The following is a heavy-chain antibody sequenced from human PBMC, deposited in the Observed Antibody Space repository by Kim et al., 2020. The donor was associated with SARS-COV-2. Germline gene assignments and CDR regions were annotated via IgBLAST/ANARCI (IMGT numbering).Heavy chain of an antibody. CDR1: GYTFTSYY. Sequence: ASVKVSCKASGYTFTSYYMHWVRQAPGQGLEWMGIINPSGGSTSYAQKFQGRVTMTRDTSTSTVYMELSSLRSEDTAVYYCAKKEGLLELHQWPLFDYWGQGTLVTVSS. D-gene: IGHD1-7*01. CDR2: INPSGGST. J-gene: IGHJ4*02. V-gene: IGHV1-46*01. CDR3: AKKEGLLELHQWPLFDY.